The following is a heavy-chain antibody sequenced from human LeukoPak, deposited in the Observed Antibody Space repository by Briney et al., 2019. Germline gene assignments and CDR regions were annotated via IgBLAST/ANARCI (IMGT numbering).Heavy chain of an antibody. CDR2: VNHTGST. Sequence: SETLSLTCAVYGGSFNGYFWNWIRQSPGKGLEWIGEVNHTGSTNYNPSLKSRVIISVDTSKNQFSLKLTSMTAADTAVYYCAGRYLYYYYYYMDIWGKGTTVAVSS. V-gene: IGHV4-34*01. CDR1: GGSFNGYF. CDR3: AGRYLYYYYYYMDI. D-gene: IGHD2-2*02. J-gene: IGHJ6*03.